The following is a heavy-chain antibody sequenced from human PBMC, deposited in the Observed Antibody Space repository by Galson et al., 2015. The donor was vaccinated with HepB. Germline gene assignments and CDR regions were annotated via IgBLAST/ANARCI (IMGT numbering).Heavy chain of an antibody. D-gene: IGHD7-27*01. J-gene: IGHJ4*02. V-gene: IGHV3-21*01. CDR1: GFSFNDYN. Sequence: SLRLSCAASGFSFNDYNVIWVRQAPGKGLEWVSSISSDNSYIYYADSVRGRFTISRDNAKKSLYLQMNSLRVEDTATYYCARDPPLGAPFDYWGQGTLVTVSS. CDR3: ARDPPLGAPFDY. CDR2: ISSDNSYI.